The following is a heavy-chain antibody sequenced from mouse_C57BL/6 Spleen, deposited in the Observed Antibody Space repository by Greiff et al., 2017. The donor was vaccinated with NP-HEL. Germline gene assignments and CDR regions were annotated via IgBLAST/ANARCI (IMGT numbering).Heavy chain of an antibody. CDR1: GFTFSSYT. D-gene: IGHD2-4*01. CDR2: ISGGGGNT. V-gene: IGHV5-9*01. J-gene: IGHJ3*01. CDR3: ASDYDYFLFAY. Sequence: DVKVVESGGGLVKPGGSLKLSCAASGFTFSSYTMSWVRQTPEKRLEWVATISGGGGNTYYPDSVKGRFTISRDNAKKTLYLQMSSLRSEDTALYYCASDYDYFLFAYGGQGTLVTVSA.